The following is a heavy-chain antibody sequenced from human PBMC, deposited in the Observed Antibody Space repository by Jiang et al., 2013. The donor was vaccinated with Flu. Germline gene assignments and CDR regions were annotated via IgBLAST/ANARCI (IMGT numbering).Heavy chain of an antibody. CDR2: ISGSGGST. J-gene: IGHJ2*01. V-gene: IGHV3-23*01. CDR3: AKASGSYKDLDWYFDL. CDR1: GFTFSSYA. Sequence: EVQLLESGGGLVQPGGSLRLSCAASGFTFSSYAMSWVRQAPGKGLEWVSAISGSGGSTYYADSVKGRFTISRDNSKNTLYLQMNSLRAEDTAVYYCAKASGSYKDLDWYFDLWGRGTLVTVSS. D-gene: IGHD1-26*01.